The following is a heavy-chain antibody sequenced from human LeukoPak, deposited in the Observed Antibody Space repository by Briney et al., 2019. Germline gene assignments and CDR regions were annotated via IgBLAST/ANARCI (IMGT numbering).Heavy chain of an antibody. CDR3: AREVAY. J-gene: IGHJ4*02. CDR1: GGSISSYY. CDR2: IYYSGST. V-gene: IGHV4-59*01. Sequence: PSETLSLTCTVSGGSISSYYWSWIRQPPGKGLEWIGYIYYSGSTNYNPSLKSRVTISVDTSKNQFSLKLSSVTAADTAVYYCAREVAYWGQGILVTVSS.